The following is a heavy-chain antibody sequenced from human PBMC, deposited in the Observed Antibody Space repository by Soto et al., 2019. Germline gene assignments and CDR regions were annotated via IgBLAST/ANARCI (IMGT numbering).Heavy chain of an antibody. J-gene: IGHJ3*02. CDR1: GGTFSSYA. CDR2: IIPIFGTA. V-gene: IGHV1-69*13. CDR3: ARDYYDLGNGAFDI. Sequence: SVKVSCKASGGTFSSYAISWVRQAPGQGLEWMGGIIPIFGTANYAQKFQGRVTITADESTSTAYMELSSLRSEDTAVYYRARDYYDLGNGAFDIWGQGKMVTVS. D-gene: IGHD3-22*01.